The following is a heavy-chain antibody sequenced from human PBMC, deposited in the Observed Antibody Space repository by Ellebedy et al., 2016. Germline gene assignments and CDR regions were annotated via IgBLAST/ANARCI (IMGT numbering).Heavy chain of an antibody. J-gene: IGHJ4*02. D-gene: IGHD5-12*01. CDR2: IWYDGSNK. CDR1: GFTFSSYG. CDR3: ARADLVATYFDY. Sequence: GGSLRLXXAASGFTFSSYGMHWVRQAPGKGLEWVAVIWYDGSNKYYADSVKGRFTISRDNSKNTLYLQMNSLRAEDTAVYYCARADLVATYFDYWGQGTLVTVSS. V-gene: IGHV3-33*01.